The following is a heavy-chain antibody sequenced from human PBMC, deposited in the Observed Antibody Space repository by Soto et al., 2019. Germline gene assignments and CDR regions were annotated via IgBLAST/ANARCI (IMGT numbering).Heavy chain of an antibody. CDR3: SGCSGGACHQNYGMDV. Sequence: EVHLVESGGGLVKPGGSLRLSCAVSGFTFSSCTMNWVRQAPGKGLEWVSSISPSTSHIYYADSVKGRFTISTDNVKNSLFLQMNSLRAEDMAVYYCSGCSGGACHQNYGMDVWGQGTTVTVSS. J-gene: IGHJ6*02. CDR2: ISPSTSHI. D-gene: IGHD2-15*01. V-gene: IGHV3-21*01. CDR1: GFTFSSCT.